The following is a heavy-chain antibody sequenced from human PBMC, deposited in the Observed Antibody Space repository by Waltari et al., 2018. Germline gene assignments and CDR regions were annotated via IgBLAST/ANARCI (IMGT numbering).Heavy chain of an antibody. J-gene: IGHJ4*02. D-gene: IGHD2-8*01. Sequence: QVQLVQSGAEVKKPGASVKVSCKASGYTFTGYYMHWVRQAPGQGLEWMGWINPNSGGTNYAQKFQGRVTMTRDTSISTAYMELSRLRSDDTAVYYCARKRSNTSGDVFFDYWGQGTLVTVSS. V-gene: IGHV1-2*02. CDR1: GYTFTGYY. CDR2: INPNSGGT. CDR3: ARKRSNTSGDVFFDY.